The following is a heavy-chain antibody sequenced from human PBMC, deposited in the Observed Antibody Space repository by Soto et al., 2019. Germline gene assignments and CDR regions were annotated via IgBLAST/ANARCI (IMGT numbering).Heavy chain of an antibody. CDR2: IIPFFSTP. V-gene: IGHV1-69*12. CDR1: GGAFNSFA. D-gene: IGHD3-16*01. Sequence: QVQLVQSGAEVKKPGSSVKVSCKASGGAFNSFAITWVRQAPGQGLEWMGAIIPFFSTPNYAQRLQGRITITADESTSTANTELGSLRSEDTARSCWARDRVMRGNSFYYGMDVWGQGTTVTVSS. CDR3: ARDRVMRGNSFYYGMDV. J-gene: IGHJ6*02.